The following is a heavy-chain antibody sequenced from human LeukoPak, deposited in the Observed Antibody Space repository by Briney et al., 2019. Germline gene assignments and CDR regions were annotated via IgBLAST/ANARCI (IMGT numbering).Heavy chain of an antibody. CDR1: GFSLSTSGVG. Sequence: SGPTLVNPTQTLTPTCTFSGFSLSTSGVGVGWIRQPPGKALEWLALIYWDDDKRYSPSLKSRLTITKDTSKNQVVLTMTNMDPVDTATYYCAHRRDGSGSYYNYYFDYWGQGTLVTVSS. J-gene: IGHJ4*02. CDR3: AHRRDGSGSYYNYYFDY. V-gene: IGHV2-5*02. D-gene: IGHD3-10*01. CDR2: IYWDDDK.